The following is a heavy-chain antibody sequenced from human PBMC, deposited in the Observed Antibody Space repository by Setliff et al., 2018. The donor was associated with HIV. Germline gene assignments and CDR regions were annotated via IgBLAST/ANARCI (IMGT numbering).Heavy chain of an antibody. D-gene: IGHD1-26*01. CDR2: IYYSGSA. Sequence: PSETLSLTCTVSGDSIDRSNFFWTWIRQHPGKGLEWIGYIYYSGSATHNPSLESRVATSVDTSKNQFSLKLSSVTAADTAVYYCARIVRWELVATSTFFYYYMDVWGKGTTVTVSS. CDR1: GDSIDRSNFF. J-gene: IGHJ6*03. V-gene: IGHV4-30-4*01. CDR3: ARIVRWELVATSTFFYYYMDV.